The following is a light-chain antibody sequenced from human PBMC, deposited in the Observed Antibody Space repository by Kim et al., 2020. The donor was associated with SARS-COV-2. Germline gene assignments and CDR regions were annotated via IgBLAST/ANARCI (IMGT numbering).Light chain of an antibody. CDR3: QQYGDSPRT. V-gene: IGKV3-20*01. CDR1: QSVRSSY. Sequence: EIVLTQSPGTLSLSPGERATLSCRASQSVRSSYLAWYQQKPGQAPRLLIYNASNRATGIPDRFSGSGSGTDFTLTISRVQPEDFAVYYCQQYGDSPRTFGKGTKVDIK. CDR2: NAS. J-gene: IGKJ1*01.